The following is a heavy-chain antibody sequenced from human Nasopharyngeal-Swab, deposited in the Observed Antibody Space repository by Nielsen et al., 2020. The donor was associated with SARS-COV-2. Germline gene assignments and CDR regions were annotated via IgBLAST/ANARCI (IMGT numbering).Heavy chain of an antibody. Sequence: ASVKVSCKASGYTFTSYYMHWVRQAPGQGLEWMGIINPSGGSTSYAQKFQGRVTMTRDTSTSTVYMELSSLRSEDTAVYYCARRGHYCSSTSCLYYYYGMDVWGQGTTVTVSS. CDR2: INPSGGST. V-gene: IGHV1-46*01. CDR1: GYTFTSYY. J-gene: IGHJ6*02. CDR3: ARRGHYCSSTSCLYYYYGMDV. D-gene: IGHD2-2*01.